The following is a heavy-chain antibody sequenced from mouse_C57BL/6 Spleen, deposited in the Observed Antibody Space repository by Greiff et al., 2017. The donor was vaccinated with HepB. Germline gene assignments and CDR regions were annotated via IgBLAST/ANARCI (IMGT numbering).Heavy chain of an antibody. D-gene: IGHD2-4*01. CDR2: IDPSDSYT. J-gene: IGHJ1*03. CDR3: ARSIYYDYDGYFDV. CDR1: GYTFTSYW. Sequence: QVHVKQPGAELVRPGTSVKLSCKASGYTFTSYWMHWVKQRPGQGLEWIGVIDPSDSYTNYNQKFKGKATLTVDTSSSTAYMQLSSLTSEDSAVYYCARSIYYDYDGYFDVWGTGTTVTVSS. V-gene: IGHV1-59*01.